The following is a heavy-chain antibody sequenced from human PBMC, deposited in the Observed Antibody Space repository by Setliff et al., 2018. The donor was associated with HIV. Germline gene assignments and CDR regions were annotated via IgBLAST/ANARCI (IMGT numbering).Heavy chain of an antibody. D-gene: IGHD3-22*01. CDR3: ARDLRHYYDSSGYYYGMDV. CDR1: GGTFSSYA. J-gene: IGHJ6*02. V-gene: IGHV1-69*10. Sequence: SVKVSCKASGGTFSSYAISWVRQAPGQGLEWMGGIIPILGIANYAQKFQGRVTITADKSTSTAYVELSSLRSEDTAVYYCARDLRHYYDSSGYYYGMDVWGQGTTVTVSS. CDR2: IIPILGIA.